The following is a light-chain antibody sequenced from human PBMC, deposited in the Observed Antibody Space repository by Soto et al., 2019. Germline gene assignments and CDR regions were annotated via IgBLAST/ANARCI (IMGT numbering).Light chain of an antibody. CDR3: QQYNNWPPWT. Sequence: EIVMTQSPATLSVSPGERATLSCRASQSVFSNLAWYQQKPGQAPRLLIYGASTRATGIPARFSGSGSGTDFPLPISSLQSADFAVYYCQQYNNWPPWTFGQGTKVEIK. V-gene: IGKV3-15*01. CDR1: QSVFSN. CDR2: GAS. J-gene: IGKJ1*01.